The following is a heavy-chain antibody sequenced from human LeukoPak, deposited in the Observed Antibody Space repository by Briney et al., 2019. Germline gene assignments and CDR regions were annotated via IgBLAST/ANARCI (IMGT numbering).Heavy chain of an antibody. CDR3: ARTNHDYGDYGDYYYYMDV. CDR2: IYYSGST. V-gene: IGHV4-38-2*01. Sequence: SETLSLTCAVSGYSISSGYYWGWIRQPPGKGLEWIGSIYYSGSTYYNPSLKSRVTISVDTSKNQFSLKLSSVTAADTAVYYCARTNHDYGDYGDYYYYMDVWGKGTTVTVSS. D-gene: IGHD4-17*01. CDR1: GYSISSGYY. J-gene: IGHJ6*03.